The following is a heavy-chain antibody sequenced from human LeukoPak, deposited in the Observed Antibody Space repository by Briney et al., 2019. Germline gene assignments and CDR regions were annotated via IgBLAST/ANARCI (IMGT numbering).Heavy chain of an antibody. V-gene: IGHV4-59*01. Sequence: SETLSLTCTVSGGSISSYYWSWLRQPPGKGLEWIGYIYYSGSTNYNPSLKSRVTISVDTSKNQFSLKLSSVTAADTAVYYCARAGGLVVAGTFNPWGQGTLVTVSS. D-gene: IGHD6-19*01. J-gene: IGHJ5*02. CDR3: ARAGGLVVAGTFNP. CDR2: IYYSGST. CDR1: GGSISSYY.